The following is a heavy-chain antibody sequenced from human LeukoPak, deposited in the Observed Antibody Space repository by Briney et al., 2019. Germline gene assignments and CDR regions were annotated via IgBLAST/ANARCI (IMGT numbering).Heavy chain of an antibody. CDR3: AASADSSGND. Sequence: HPGGSLRISCAASGFTFSNYWMSWVRQAPGKGLEWVANIKGDGSYKYYVDSVKGRFTISRDNAKSSVYLQMNTLRAEDTAVYYCAASADSSGNDWGQGTLVTVSS. CDR1: GFTFSNYW. V-gene: IGHV3-7*03. D-gene: IGHD3-22*01. J-gene: IGHJ4*02. CDR2: IKGDGSYK.